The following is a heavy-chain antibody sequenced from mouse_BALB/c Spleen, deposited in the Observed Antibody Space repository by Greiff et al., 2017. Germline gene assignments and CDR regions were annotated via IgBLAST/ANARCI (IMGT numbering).Heavy chain of an antibody. V-gene: IGHV1-47*01. Sequence: QVQLQQSGAELVKPGASVKMSCKAFGYTFTTYPIEWMKQNHGKSLEWIGNFHPYNDDTKYNEKFKDKATLTVDTSSSTAYMQLSSLTSEDTAVYFCARGGNYNWYFDVWGAGTTVTVSS. CDR3: ARGGNYNWYFDV. J-gene: IGHJ1*01. CDR2: FHPYNDDT. CDR1: GYTFTTYP. D-gene: IGHD2-1*01.